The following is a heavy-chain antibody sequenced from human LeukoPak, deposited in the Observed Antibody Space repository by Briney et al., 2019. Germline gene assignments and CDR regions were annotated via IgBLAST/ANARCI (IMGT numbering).Heavy chain of an antibody. D-gene: IGHD4-23*01. J-gene: IGHJ4*02. CDR2: IYYSGST. V-gene: IGHV4-39*01. Sequence: SGTLSLTCTVSGGSISSSSYYWGWIRQPPGKGLEWIGSIYYSGSTYYNPSLKSRVTISVDTSKNQFSLKLSSVTAADTAVYYCARQETVVTLDYWGQGTLVTVSS. CDR1: GGSISSSSYY. CDR3: ARQETVVTLDY.